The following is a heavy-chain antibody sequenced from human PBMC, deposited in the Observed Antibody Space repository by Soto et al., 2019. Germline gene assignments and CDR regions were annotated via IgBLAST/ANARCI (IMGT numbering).Heavy chain of an antibody. CDR3: ARGCSDTTCPRPCYGMDV. Sequence: PSETLSLTCTVSGGSISSGDYYWSWIRQPPGKGLEWIGYIYKSGSTYYNPSLKSRITMSVATSKNQFSLKLNSVTAADTAVYYCARGCSDTTCPRPCYGMDVWGQGTTVTVSS. CDR1: GGSISSGDYY. V-gene: IGHV4-30-4*01. J-gene: IGHJ6*02. CDR2: IYKSGST. D-gene: IGHD2-2*01.